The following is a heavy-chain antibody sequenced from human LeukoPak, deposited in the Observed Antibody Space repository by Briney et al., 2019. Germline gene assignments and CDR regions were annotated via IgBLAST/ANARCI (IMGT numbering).Heavy chain of an antibody. V-gene: IGHV3-23*01. CDR1: GFTFSSYA. J-gene: IGHJ3*02. CDR3: AKEPQVPTIRFLEWLPPPEAFDI. CDR2: ISGSGGST. D-gene: IGHD3-3*01. Sequence: GGSLRLSCAASGFTFSSYAMSWVRQAPGKGLEWVSAISGSGGSTYYADSVKGRFTISRDNSKNTLYLQMNSLRAEDTAVYYCAKEPQVPTIRFLEWLPPPEAFDIWGQGTMVTVSS.